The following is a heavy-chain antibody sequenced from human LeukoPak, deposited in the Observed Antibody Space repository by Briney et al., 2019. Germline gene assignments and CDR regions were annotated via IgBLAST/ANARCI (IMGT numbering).Heavy chain of an antibody. D-gene: IGHD3-10*01. J-gene: IGHJ4*02. CDR3: AKSRSSGSYCIDY. CDR1: GFTFSSYG. CDR2: ISYDGSSK. Sequence: GRSLRLSCAASGFTFSSYGMHWVRQAPGKGLEWVAVISYDGSSKYYADSVKGRITISRDNSKNTLYLQMNSLRAEDTAVYYCAKSRSSGSYCIDYWGQGTLVTVSS. V-gene: IGHV3-30*18.